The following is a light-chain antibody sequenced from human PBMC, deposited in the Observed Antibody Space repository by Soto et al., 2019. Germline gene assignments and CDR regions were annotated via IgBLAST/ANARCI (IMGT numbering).Light chain of an antibody. V-gene: IGLV2-23*02. CDR1: SSVVGSYNL. J-gene: IGLJ1*01. CDR2: EVS. CDR3: CSYAGSSTYV. Sequence: QSALTQPASVSGSPGQSITISCTGTSSVVGSYNLVSWYQQHPGKAPKLMIYEVSKRPSGVSNRFSGSKSGNTASLTISGLQAEDEAEYYCCSYAGSSTYVFGTGTKVPVL.